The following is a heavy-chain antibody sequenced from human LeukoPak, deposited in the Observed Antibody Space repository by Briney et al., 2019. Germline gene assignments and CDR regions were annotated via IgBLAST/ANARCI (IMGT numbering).Heavy chain of an antibody. J-gene: IGHJ4*02. CDR1: GYSISSGYY. D-gene: IGHD6-6*01. V-gene: IGHV4-38-2*02. CDR3: ARGDSSSSPDFDY. CDR2: IYRSGST. Sequence: SETLSLTCTVSGYSISSGYYWGWIRPPPGKGLEWIGSIYRSGSTYYNPSLKSRVTISVDMSKNQFSLKLSSVTAADTAVYYCARGDSSSSPDFDYWGQGTLVTVSS.